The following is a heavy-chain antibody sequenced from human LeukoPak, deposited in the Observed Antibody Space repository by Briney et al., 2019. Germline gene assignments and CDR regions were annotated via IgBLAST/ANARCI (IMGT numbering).Heavy chain of an antibody. Sequence: SETLSLTCAVYGGSFSGYYWSWIRQPPGKGLEWIGEINHSGSTYYNPSLKSRVTISVDTSKNQFSLKLSSVTAADTAVYYCASFSAAAGNWFDPWGQGTLVTVSS. CDR3: ASFSAAAGNWFDP. V-gene: IGHV4-34*01. D-gene: IGHD6-13*01. CDR1: GGSFSGYY. J-gene: IGHJ5*02. CDR2: INHSGST.